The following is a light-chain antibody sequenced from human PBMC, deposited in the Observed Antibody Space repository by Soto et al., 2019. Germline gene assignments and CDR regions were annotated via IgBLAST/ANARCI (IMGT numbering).Light chain of an antibody. V-gene: IGKV3-11*01. CDR3: QQRSNWAIT. Sequence: EIVLTQSPGTLSLSAGERATLSCRASQSVSSYLAWYQQKPGQAPRLLIYDASNRATGIPARFSGSGSRTDFTLTISSLEPEDFAVYYCQQRSNWAITFGQGTRLEIK. CDR2: DAS. J-gene: IGKJ5*01. CDR1: QSVSSY.